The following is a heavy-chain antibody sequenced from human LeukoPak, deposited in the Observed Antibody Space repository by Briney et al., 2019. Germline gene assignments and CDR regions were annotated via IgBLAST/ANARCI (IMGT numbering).Heavy chain of an antibody. CDR2: IKSDGSYT. Sequence: GGSLRLSCAASGFTFSNYWMHWVRQAPGEGLVWVSRIKSDGSYTSYADSVKGRFTISRDNAKNTLYLQMNSLRAEDTAVYYCARDFDMGGTPGDDFGFWGQGTLVTVSS. V-gene: IGHV3-74*01. J-gene: IGHJ4*02. CDR3: ARDFDMGGTPGDDFGF. D-gene: IGHD3-9*01. CDR1: GFTFSNYW.